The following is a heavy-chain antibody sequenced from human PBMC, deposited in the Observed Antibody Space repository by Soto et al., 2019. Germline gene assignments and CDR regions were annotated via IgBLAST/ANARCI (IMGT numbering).Heavy chain of an antibody. J-gene: IGHJ5*02. Sequence: ASVKVSCKASAYSFTAYHIHWVRQAPGQGLEWMGLINPDAGATNYAQRFQGRLRLTRDTSTSTVYMELRSLRFDDTAVYYCARGDIVLVPASEGNWFDPWGQGTLVTVSS. V-gene: IGHV1-46*01. CDR1: AYSFTAYH. CDR2: INPDAGAT. D-gene: IGHD2-2*01. CDR3: ARGDIVLVPASEGNWFDP.